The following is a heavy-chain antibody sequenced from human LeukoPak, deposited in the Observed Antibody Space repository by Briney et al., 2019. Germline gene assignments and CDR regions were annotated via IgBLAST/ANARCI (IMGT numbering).Heavy chain of an antibody. CDR2: IYRGGST. Sequence: GGSLRLSCGASGFTVSSNYMSWVRQAPGKGLEWVSVIYRGGSTYYADSVKGRFTISRDNSKNTLYLQMNSLRAEDTAVYYCARAGSYSSSWYKSPSWFDPWGQGTLVTVSS. CDR1: GFTVSSNY. D-gene: IGHD6-13*01. CDR3: ARAGSYSSSWYKSPSWFDP. J-gene: IGHJ5*02. V-gene: IGHV3-66*01.